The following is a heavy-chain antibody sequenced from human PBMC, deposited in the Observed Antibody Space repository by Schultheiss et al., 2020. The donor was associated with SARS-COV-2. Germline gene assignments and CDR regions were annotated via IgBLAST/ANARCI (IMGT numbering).Heavy chain of an antibody. J-gene: IGHJ5*02. V-gene: IGHV4-4*07. CDR2: IYTSGST. Sequence: SQTLSLTCTVSGGSISSYYWSWIRQPAGKGLEWIGRIYTSGSTNYNPSLKSRVTMSVDTSKKQFSLNLSSVTAADTAVYYCARGVLSGKRSVVVIAIRRGWFDPWGQGTLVTVSS. D-gene: IGHD2-21*01. CDR1: GGSISSYY. CDR3: ARGVLSGKRSVVVIAIRRGWFDP.